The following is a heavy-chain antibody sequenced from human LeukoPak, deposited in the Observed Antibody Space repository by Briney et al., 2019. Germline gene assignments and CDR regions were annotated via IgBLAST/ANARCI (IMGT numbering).Heavy chain of an antibody. Sequence: ASVKVSCKASRYTFTNYYLHWVRQAPGQGLEWMGILNPGGGSRNYAQKFQGRVTMTRDTSTSTVYMELRSLRSDDTAVYYCARDMKRSRARWENLGFDPWGQGTLVTVSS. V-gene: IGHV1-46*01. D-gene: IGHD1-26*01. CDR1: RYTFTNYY. J-gene: IGHJ5*02. CDR3: ARDMKRSRARWENLGFDP. CDR2: LNPGGGSR.